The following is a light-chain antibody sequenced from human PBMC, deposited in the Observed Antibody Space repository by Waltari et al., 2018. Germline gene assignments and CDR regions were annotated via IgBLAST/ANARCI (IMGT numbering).Light chain of an antibody. CDR2: DVT. Sequence: QSALTQPASVSGSPGQSITISCTGSSSDVGRYNFVSWYQQHPGKAPKLMIFDVTDGPAGVSDRFSGSKSGNTASLTISGLQPEDEADYYCSSHTTSSTLVFGGGTRVTVL. CDR1: SSDVGRYNF. CDR3: SSHTTSSTLV. V-gene: IGLV2-14*03. J-gene: IGLJ2*01.